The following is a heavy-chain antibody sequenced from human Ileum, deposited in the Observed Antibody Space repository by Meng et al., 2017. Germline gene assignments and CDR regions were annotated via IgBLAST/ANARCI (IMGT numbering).Heavy chain of an antibody. CDR1: GFTFRSYG. V-gene: IGHV3-33*01. CDR2: IWFDGSEK. D-gene: IGHD1-1*01. CDR3: ARQSDDPSGTFDI. J-gene: IGHJ3*02. Sequence: GGSLRLSCAASGFTFRSYGIHWVRQAPGKGLEWVAIIWFDGSEKYYADSVEGRFTISSDNSKNAVYLQMNSLRVEDTALYHCARQSDDPSGTFDIWGQGTMVTVSS.